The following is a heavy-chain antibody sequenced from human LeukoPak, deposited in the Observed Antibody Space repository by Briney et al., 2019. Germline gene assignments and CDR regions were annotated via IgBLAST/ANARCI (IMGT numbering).Heavy chain of an antibody. CDR2: IGGSGGST. CDR1: GLTFSSDA. D-gene: IGHD2-15*01. V-gene: IGHV3-23*01. CDR3: AKATPSEYCSGGSCYRHFQH. J-gene: IGHJ1*01. Sequence: GGSLRLSCAASGLTFSSDAMSWVRQAPGKGLEWVSAIGGSGGSTYYADSVKGRFTISRDNSKNTLYLQMDSLRAEDTAVYYCAKATPSEYCSGGSCYRHFQHWGQGTLVTVSS.